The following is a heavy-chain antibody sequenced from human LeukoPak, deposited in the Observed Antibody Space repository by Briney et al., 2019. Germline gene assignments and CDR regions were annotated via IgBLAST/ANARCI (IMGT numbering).Heavy chain of an antibody. CDR2: IYTSGST. V-gene: IGHV4-4*07. D-gene: IGHD6-13*01. CDR3: AGQYSSSWSYYYYYYYMDV. J-gene: IGHJ6*03. Sequence: SETLSLTCTVSGGSISSYYWSWIRQPAGKGLEWIGRIYTSGSTNYYPSLKSRVTMSADTSKNQFSLKLSSVTAADTAVYYCAGQYSSSWSYYYYYYYMDVWGKGTTVTVSS. CDR1: GGSISSYY.